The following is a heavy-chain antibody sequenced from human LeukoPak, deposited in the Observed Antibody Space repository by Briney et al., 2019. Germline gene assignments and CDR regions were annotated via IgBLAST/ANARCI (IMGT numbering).Heavy chain of an antibody. Sequence: SETLSLTCTVSGGSISSSSYYWGWIRQPPGKGLEWVGSIYYSGSTYYNPSLKSRVTISVDTSKNQFSLKLSSVTAADTAVYYCARLEPIVVVPAAPFDIWGQGTMVTVSS. V-gene: IGHV4-39*01. CDR1: GGSISSSSYY. D-gene: IGHD2-2*01. J-gene: IGHJ3*02. CDR3: ARLEPIVVVPAAPFDI. CDR2: IYYSGST.